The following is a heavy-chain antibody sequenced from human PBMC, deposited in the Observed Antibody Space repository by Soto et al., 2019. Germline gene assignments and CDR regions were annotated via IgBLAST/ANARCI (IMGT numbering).Heavy chain of an antibody. CDR2: IYHSGST. D-gene: IGHD1-26*01. V-gene: IGHV4-4*02. CDR1: GGSISNTNW. J-gene: IGHJ4*02. CDR3: AGRLGGTRFDN. Sequence: PSETLSLTCAISGGSISNTNWWSWVRQPPGKGLEWIGEIYHSGSTNYNPSLKSRLTISVDKSRDQFSLRLSSVTAADTAVYYCAGRLGGTRFDNWGQGILVTVSS.